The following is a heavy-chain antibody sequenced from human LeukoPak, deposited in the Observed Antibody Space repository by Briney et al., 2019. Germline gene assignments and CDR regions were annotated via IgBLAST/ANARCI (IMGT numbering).Heavy chain of an antibody. J-gene: IGHJ5*02. CDR1: GYSFSDYW. CDR3: ACRMFASNWFQP. Sequence: PGESLEISCKGSGYSFSDYWIGWVRRMPGKGLEWMAVIYPGDSRTRYNPSFQGQVTISVDKSINTAYLKWSSLKASDTALYYCACRMFASNWFQPWGQGTLVTVSS. CDR2: IYPGDSRT. V-gene: IGHV5-51*03. D-gene: IGHD3-10*02.